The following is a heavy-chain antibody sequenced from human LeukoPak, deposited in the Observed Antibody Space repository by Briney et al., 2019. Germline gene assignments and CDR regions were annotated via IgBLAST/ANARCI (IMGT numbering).Heavy chain of an antibody. CDR1: GGSISSSSYY. CDR2: IYYSGST. CDR3: ARQRYYGSGSYRRVDY. V-gene: IGHV4-39*01. J-gene: IGHJ4*02. D-gene: IGHD3-10*01. Sequence: PSETLSLTCTVSGGSISSSSYYWGWIRQPPGKGLEWIGGIYYSGSTYSNPSLKSRVTISVDTSKNQFSLKLSSVTASDTAVCYCARQRYYGSGSYRRVDYWGQGTLVTVSS.